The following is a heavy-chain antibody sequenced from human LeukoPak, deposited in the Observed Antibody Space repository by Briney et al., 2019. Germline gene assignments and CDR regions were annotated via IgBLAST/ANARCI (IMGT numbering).Heavy chain of an antibody. Sequence: PSETLSLTCTVSGGSISSSNYYWGWIRQPPGKGLEWIGTIYYIGSTYYNPSLKSRVTISVDTSKKQFSLKLNSVTAADTAVYYCARQSRSASPPVSGFDYWGQGTLVTVSS. D-gene: IGHD6-19*01. CDR3: ARQSRSASPPVSGFDY. CDR1: GGSISSSNYY. J-gene: IGHJ4*02. CDR2: IYYIGST. V-gene: IGHV4-39*01.